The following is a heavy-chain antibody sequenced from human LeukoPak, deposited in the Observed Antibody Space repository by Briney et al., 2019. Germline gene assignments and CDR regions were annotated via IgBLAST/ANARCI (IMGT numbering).Heavy chain of an antibody. CDR2: MNPNSGNT. D-gene: IGHD2-15*01. CDR3: ARIVFPIRFYYYYGMDV. J-gene: IGHJ6*02. V-gene: IGHV1-8*01. Sequence: GASVKVSCKASGYTFTSYDINWVRQATGQGLEWMGWMNPNSGNTGYAQKFQGRVTMTRNTSISTAYMELSSLRSEDTAVYYCARIVFPIRFYYYYGMDVWGQGTTVTVSS. CDR1: GYTFTSYD.